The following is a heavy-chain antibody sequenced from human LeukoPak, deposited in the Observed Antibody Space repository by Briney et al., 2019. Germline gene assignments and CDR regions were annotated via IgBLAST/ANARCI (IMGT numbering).Heavy chain of an antibody. D-gene: IGHD3-10*01. CDR2: IRYDGTNK. V-gene: IGHV3-30*02. CDR1: GFTFSSYG. CDR3: AKVGTHLWYGGGLNWFDP. Sequence: GGSLRLSCAASGFTFSSYGVHWVRQAPGKGLEWVAFIRYDGTNKYYADSVKGRFTISRDNYKNTLYLQMNSLRAEDTAVYYCAKVGTHLWYGGGLNWFDPWGQGTLVTVSS. J-gene: IGHJ5*02.